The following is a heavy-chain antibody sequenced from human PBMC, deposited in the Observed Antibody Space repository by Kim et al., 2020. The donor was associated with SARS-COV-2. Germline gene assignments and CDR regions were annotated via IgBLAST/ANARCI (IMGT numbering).Heavy chain of an antibody. V-gene: IGHV1-46*01. CDR2: INPSGGDT. CDR3: ATAQFDY. Sequence: ASVKVSCKTSGYTFTTYYIHWVRQPPGQGLEWLAIINPSGGDTSNGQKFQGRVTVTMDTSTSTVYMEMSSLTSGDTAGYYCATAQFDYWGQGTLVTVSS. J-gene: IGHJ4*02. CDR1: GYTFTTYY.